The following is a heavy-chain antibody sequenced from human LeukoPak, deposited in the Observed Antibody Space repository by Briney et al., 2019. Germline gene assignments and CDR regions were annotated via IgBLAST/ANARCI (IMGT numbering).Heavy chain of an antibody. D-gene: IGHD2-8*02. CDR2: INPRGGST. CDR1: GYTFTSYY. Sequence: ASVKVSCKASGYTFTSYYMHWVRQAPGQGLEWMGIINPRGGSTSYAQKFQGRVTITRDTSASTAYMELSSLRSEDTAVYYCARESLVSFDYWGQGTLVTVSS. V-gene: IGHV1-46*01. J-gene: IGHJ4*02. CDR3: ARESLVSFDY.